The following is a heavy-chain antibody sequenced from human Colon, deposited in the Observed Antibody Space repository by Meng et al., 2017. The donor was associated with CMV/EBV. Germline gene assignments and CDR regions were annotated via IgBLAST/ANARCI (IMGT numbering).Heavy chain of an antibody. V-gene: IGHV3-21*01. Sequence: GGSLRLSCAASGFTFSSYSMNWVRQAPGKGLEWVSSISSSSSYIYYVDSVKGRFTISRDNAKNSLYLQMNSLRAEDTAVYYCASLLIAATGYYYGMDVWGQGTTVTVSS. CDR3: ASLLIAATGYYYGMDV. CDR2: ISSSSSYI. D-gene: IGHD6-25*01. CDR1: GFTFSSYS. J-gene: IGHJ6*02.